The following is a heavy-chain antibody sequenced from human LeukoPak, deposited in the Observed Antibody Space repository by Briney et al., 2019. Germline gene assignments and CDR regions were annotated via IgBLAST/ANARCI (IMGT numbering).Heavy chain of an antibody. CDR1: GGSISSYY. D-gene: IGHD3-22*01. V-gene: IGHV4-59*01. J-gene: IGHJ4*02. CDR2: IYYSGST. CDR3: ARLGTAYSSGYIDY. Sequence: SETLSLTCTVSGGSISSYYWSWIRQPPRKGLEWIGYIYYSGSTSYNPSLKSRVTISVDTSKNQFSLKLSSVTAADTAVYYCARLGTAYSSGYIDYWGQGTLVTVSS.